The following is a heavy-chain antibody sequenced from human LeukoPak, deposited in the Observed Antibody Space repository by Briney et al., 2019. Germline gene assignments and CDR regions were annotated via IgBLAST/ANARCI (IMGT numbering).Heavy chain of an antibody. Sequence: GSALRVSCAASGFTFSSYSMNWVRQAPGKGLEWVSSISSSSSYIYYADSVKGRFTISRDNAKNSLYLQMNSLRAEDTAVYYCARSLGYSGWIVYWGQGTLVTVSS. CDR1: GFTFSSYS. CDR2: ISSSSSYI. CDR3: ARSLGYSGWIVY. V-gene: IGHV3-21*01. D-gene: IGHD5-12*01. J-gene: IGHJ4*02.